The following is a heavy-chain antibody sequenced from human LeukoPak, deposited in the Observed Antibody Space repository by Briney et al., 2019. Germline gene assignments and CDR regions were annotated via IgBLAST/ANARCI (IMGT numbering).Heavy chain of an antibody. D-gene: IGHD5-12*01. CDR1: GYTFTSYA. CDR3: ARHHSGYDQYYYGMDV. J-gene: IGHJ6*02. V-gene: IGHV1-69*13. Sequence: ASVKVSCKASGYTFTSYAISWVRQAPGQGLEWMGGIIPIFGTANYAQKFQGRVTITADESTSTAYMELSSLRSEDTAVYYCARHHSGYDQYYYGMDVWGQGTTVTVSS. CDR2: IIPIFGTA.